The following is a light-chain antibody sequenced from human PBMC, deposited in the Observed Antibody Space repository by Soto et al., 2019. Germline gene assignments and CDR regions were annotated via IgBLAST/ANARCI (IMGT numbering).Light chain of an antibody. CDR3: SSYSISTAYL. CDR1: SSDVGGYDY. Sequence: QSVLTQPASVSGSPGQSITISCTGTSSDVGGYDYVSWYQLHPGKAPKLMVFEVSNRPSGVSYRFSGSKSGNTASLTISGLQAKDEADYFCSSYSISTAYLFGTGTKATVL. J-gene: IGLJ1*01. CDR2: EVS. V-gene: IGLV2-14*01.